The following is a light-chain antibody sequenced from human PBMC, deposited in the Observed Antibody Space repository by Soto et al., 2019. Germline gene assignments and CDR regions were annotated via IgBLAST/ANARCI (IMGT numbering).Light chain of an antibody. CDR1: SNDVGGYNY. CDR2: QVS. CDR3: SSFTTDNTWV. Sequence: QSALTQPPSASGSPGQSVTISCTGTSNDVGGYNYVSWYQQHPGKAPKLMIYQVSNRPSGVSDRFSGSKSGNTASLTISGLQSEDEADYYCSSFTTDNTWVIGGGTKLTVL. V-gene: IGLV2-14*01. J-gene: IGLJ3*02.